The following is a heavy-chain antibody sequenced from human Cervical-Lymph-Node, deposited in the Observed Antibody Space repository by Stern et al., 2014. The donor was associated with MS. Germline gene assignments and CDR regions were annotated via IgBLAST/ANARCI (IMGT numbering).Heavy chain of an antibody. CDR1: GFTFTSSA. D-gene: IGHD3-22*01. J-gene: IGHJ3*02. V-gene: IGHV1-58*01. CDR3: AAEPMYYSDSVGAFDI. Sequence: QLVESRREVKQPGTSVKVSCKASGFTFTSSAVQWVRQARGQHLEWIGWIVVGSGNTNYAQKFQERVTITRDMSTSTAYMELSSLRSEDTAVYYCAAEPMYYSDSVGAFDIWGQGTMVTVSS. CDR2: IVVGSGNT.